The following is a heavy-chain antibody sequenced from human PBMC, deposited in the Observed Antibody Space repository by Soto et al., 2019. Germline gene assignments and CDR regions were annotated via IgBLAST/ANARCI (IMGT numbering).Heavy chain of an antibody. CDR1: GGSISSYY. J-gene: IGHJ5*02. V-gene: IGHV4-59*01. CDR2: IYYSGST. CDR3: ASSDYGDNWFDP. Sequence: PSETLSLTCTVSGGSISSYYWSWIRQPPGKGLEWIGYIYYSGSTNYNPSLKSRVTISVDTSKNQFSQKLSSVTAADTAVYYCASSDYGDNWFDPWGQGTLVTVSS. D-gene: IGHD4-17*01.